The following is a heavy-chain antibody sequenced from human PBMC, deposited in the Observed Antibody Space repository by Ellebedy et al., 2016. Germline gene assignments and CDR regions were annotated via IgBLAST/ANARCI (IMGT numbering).Heavy chain of an antibody. CDR2: INPSGGST. Sequence: ASVKVSCXASGYTFTSYYMHWVRQAPGQGLEWMGIINPSGGSTSYAQKFQGRVTMTRDTSTSTVYMELSSLRSEDTAVYYCASHPRRTYDILTGYPNYYYYGMDVWGQGTTVTVSS. D-gene: IGHD3-9*01. CDR1: GYTFTSYY. CDR3: ASHPRRTYDILTGYPNYYYYGMDV. V-gene: IGHV1-46*01. J-gene: IGHJ6*02.